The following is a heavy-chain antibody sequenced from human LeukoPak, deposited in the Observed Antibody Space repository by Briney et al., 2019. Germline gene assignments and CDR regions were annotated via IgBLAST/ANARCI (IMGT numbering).Heavy chain of an antibody. CDR1: GFTFDDYG. J-gene: IGHJ6*03. CDR3: ARPQRKYQLLFYCYYMDV. Sequence: GGSLRLSCAASGFTFDDYGMSWVRQAPGKGLEWVSGINWNGGSTGYADSVKGRFTISRDNAKNSLYLQMNSLRAEDTALYYCARPQRKYQLLFYCYYMDVWGKGTTVTVSS. D-gene: IGHD2-2*01. CDR2: INWNGGST. V-gene: IGHV3-20*04.